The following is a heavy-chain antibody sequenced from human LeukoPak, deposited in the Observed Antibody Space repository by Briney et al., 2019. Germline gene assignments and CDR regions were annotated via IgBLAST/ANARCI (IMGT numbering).Heavy chain of an antibody. Sequence: GGSLRLSCAASGFTFSSYGMRWVRQAPGKGLEWVAVISYDGSNKYYADSVKGRFTISRDNSKNTLYLQMNSLRAEDTAVYYCAKLSVVVVTANAFDIWGQGTMVTVSS. CDR1: GFTFSSYG. CDR2: ISYDGSNK. J-gene: IGHJ3*02. CDR3: AKLSVVVVTANAFDI. D-gene: IGHD2-21*02. V-gene: IGHV3-30*18.